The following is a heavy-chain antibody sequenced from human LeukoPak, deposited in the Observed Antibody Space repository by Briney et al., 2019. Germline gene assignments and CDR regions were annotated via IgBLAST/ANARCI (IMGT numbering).Heavy chain of an antibody. J-gene: IGHJ6*03. CDR1: GFTFSSYG. V-gene: IGHV3-33*06. Sequence: GGSLRLSCAASGFTFSSYGMHWVRQAPGKGLEWVAVIWYDGSNKYYADSVKSRFTISRDNSKNTLYLQMNSLRAEDAAVYYCAKDPRGSYSRDYYYYMDVWGKGTTVTVSS. CDR2: IWYDGSNK. CDR3: AKDPRGSYSRDYYYYMDV. D-gene: IGHD1-26*01.